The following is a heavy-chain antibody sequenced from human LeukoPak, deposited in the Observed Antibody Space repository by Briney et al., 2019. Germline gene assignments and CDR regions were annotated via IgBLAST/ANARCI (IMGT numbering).Heavy chain of an antibody. CDR1: GFTFSSYA. Sequence: GGSLRLSYAASGFTFSSYAMSWVRQAPGKGLEWVSAISGSGGSTYYADSVKGRFTISRDNSKNTLYLQMNSLRAEDTAVYYCASIEYSSSSYYYYGMDVWGQGTTVTVSS. V-gene: IGHV3-23*01. J-gene: IGHJ6*02. CDR3: ASIEYSSSSYYYYGMDV. CDR2: ISGSGGST. D-gene: IGHD6-6*01.